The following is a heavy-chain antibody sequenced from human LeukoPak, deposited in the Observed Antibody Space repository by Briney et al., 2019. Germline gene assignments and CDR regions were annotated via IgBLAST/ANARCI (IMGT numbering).Heavy chain of an antibody. Sequence: ASVKVSCKASGYTFTSYGISWVRQAPGQGLEWMGIINPSGGSTSYAQKFQGRVTMTRDTSTSTVYMELSSLRSEDTAVYYCAREGLDGGSYLDYWGQGTLVTVSS. CDR3: AREGLDGGSYLDY. D-gene: IGHD1-26*01. CDR1: GYTFTSYG. V-gene: IGHV1-46*01. CDR2: INPSGGST. J-gene: IGHJ4*02.